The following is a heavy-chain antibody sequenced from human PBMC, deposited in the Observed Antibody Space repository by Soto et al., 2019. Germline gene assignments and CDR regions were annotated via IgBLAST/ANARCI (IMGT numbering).Heavy chain of an antibody. CDR3: ARARGYSYGGDLCFDP. Sequence: SETLSLTCTVSGGSISSGGYYWSWIRQHPGKVLEWIGYIYYSGSTNYNPSLKSRVTISVDTSKNQFSLKLSSATAADTAVYYCARARGYSYGGDLCFDPWGQGTLVTVSS. CDR2: IYYSGST. J-gene: IGHJ5*02. D-gene: IGHD5-18*01. CDR1: GGSISSGGYY. V-gene: IGHV4-61*08.